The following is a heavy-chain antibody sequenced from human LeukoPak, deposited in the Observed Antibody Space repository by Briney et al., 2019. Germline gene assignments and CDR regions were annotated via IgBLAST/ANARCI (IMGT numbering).Heavy chain of an antibody. Sequence: ASVKVSCKASGYSFIAYYMHWVRRAPGQGLEWMGWINPNSGGTNYAQKFQGRVTMTRDTSISTAYLELSRLKSDDTAVYYCAREDTIFGVVLGSDDAFDLWGQGTMVSVSS. D-gene: IGHD3-3*01. J-gene: IGHJ3*01. CDR1: GYSFIAYY. CDR2: INPNSGGT. CDR3: AREDTIFGVVLGSDDAFDL. V-gene: IGHV1-2*02.